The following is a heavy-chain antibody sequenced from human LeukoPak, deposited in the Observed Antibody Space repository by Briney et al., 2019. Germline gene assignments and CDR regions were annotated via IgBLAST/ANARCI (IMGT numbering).Heavy chain of an antibody. J-gene: IGHJ5*02. V-gene: IGHV3-21*01. CDR2: ISSSSSYI. Sequence: GGSLRLSCAASGFTFSSYSMNWVRQAPGKGLEWVSSISSSSSYIYYADSVKGRFTISRDNAKNSLYLQMNSLRDEDTAIYYCVRDRAAYSSSWYNWFDPWGQGTLVTVSS. CDR3: VRDRAAYSSSWYNWFDP. D-gene: IGHD6-13*01. CDR1: GFTFSSYS.